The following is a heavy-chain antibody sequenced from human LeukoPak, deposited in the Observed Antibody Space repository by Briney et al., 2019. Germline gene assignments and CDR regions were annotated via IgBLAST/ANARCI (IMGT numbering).Heavy chain of an antibody. CDR1: GYTFTGYY. CDR3: ARVHCSGGSCYSDY. J-gene: IGHJ4*02. V-gene: IGHV1-2*06. Sequence: ASVKVSCKASGYTFTGYYVHWVRQAPGQGLEWMGRINPNSGGTNYAQKFQGRVTMTRDTSISTAYMELSRLRSDDTAVYYCARVHCSGGSCYSDYWGQGTLVTVSS. CDR2: INPNSGGT. D-gene: IGHD2-15*01.